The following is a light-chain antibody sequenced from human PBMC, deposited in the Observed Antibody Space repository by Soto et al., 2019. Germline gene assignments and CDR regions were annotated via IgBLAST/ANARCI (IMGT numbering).Light chain of an antibody. CDR1: KSISLW. CDR2: KTS. Sequence: DIHMPQSPSTLSASVGDRVTITCRASKSISLWVAWYQQKPGRAPNLLIYKTSSLETGVPSRFSGSGSGTEFTLTISSLQPDDFANDYCEHYKDYSWTFGQGTKVEVK. CDR3: EHYKDYSWT. V-gene: IGKV1-5*03. J-gene: IGKJ1*01.